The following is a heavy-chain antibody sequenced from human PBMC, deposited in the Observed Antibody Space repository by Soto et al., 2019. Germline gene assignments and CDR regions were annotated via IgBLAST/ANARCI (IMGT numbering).Heavy chain of an antibody. CDR3: ARIRGYYGSGSYYPIDY. Sequence: SETLSLTCAVYGGSFSGYYWSWIRQPPGKGLEWIGEINHSGSTNYNPSLKSRVTISVDTSKNQFSLKLSSVTAADTAVYYCARIRGYYGSGSYYPIDYWGQGTLVTVSS. J-gene: IGHJ4*02. V-gene: IGHV4-34*01. D-gene: IGHD3-10*01. CDR1: GGSFSGYY. CDR2: INHSGST.